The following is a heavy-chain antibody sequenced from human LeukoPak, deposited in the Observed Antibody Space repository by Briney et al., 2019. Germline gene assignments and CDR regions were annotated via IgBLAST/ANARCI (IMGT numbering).Heavy chain of an antibody. D-gene: IGHD3-10*01. CDR2: IYHSGST. CDR3: ARVMVRGVINRGVSDY. Sequence: SETLSLTCTVSGYSISSGYYWGWIRQPPGKGLEWIGSIYHSGSTYYNPSLKSRVTISVDTSKNQFSLKLSSVTAADTAVYYCARVMVRGVINRGVSDYWGQGTLVTVSS. J-gene: IGHJ4*02. CDR1: GYSISSGYY. V-gene: IGHV4-38-2*02.